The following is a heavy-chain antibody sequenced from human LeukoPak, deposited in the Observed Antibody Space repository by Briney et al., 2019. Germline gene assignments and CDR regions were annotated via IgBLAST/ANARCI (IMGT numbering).Heavy chain of an antibody. V-gene: IGHV3-53*01. CDR2: IYSGGST. D-gene: IGHD1-26*01. J-gene: IGHJ4*02. CDR1: GFTVSINY. Sequence: GGSLRLSCAASGFTVSINYMSWVRQAPGKGLEWVSVIYSGGSTYYADSVKGRFTISRDNSKNTLYLHMNSLRAEDTAVYYCARDPSSGSHSGDYWGQGTLVTVSS. CDR3: ARDPSSGSHSGDY.